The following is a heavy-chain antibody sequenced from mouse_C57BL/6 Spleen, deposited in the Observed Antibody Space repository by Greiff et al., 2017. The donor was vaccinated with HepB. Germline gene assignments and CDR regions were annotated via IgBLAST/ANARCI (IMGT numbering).Heavy chain of an antibody. D-gene: IGHD2-12*01. Sequence: VQLQQSGPELVKPGASVKISCKASGYAFSSSWMNWVKQRPGKGLEWIGRIYPGDGDTNYNGKFKGKATLTADKSSSTAYMQLSSLTSEDSAVYFCARDSYSEGYSDVWGTGTTVTVSS. CDR1: GYAFSSSW. CDR2: IYPGDGDT. CDR3: ARDSYSEGYSDV. V-gene: IGHV1-82*01. J-gene: IGHJ1*03.